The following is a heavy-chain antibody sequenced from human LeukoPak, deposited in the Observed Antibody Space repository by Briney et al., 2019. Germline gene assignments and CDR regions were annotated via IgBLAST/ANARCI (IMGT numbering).Heavy chain of an antibody. Sequence: SGPTLVNPTQTLTLTCTFSGFSLSTSGVGVGWIRQPPGKALEWLALIYWDDDKRYSPSLKSRLTITKDTSKNQVVLTMTNMDPVDTATYYCAHIQGGWELLPYTWFDPWGQGTLVTVSS. V-gene: IGHV2-5*02. CDR2: IYWDDDK. D-gene: IGHD1-26*01. J-gene: IGHJ5*02. CDR3: AHIQGGWELLPYTWFDP. CDR1: GFSLSTSGVG.